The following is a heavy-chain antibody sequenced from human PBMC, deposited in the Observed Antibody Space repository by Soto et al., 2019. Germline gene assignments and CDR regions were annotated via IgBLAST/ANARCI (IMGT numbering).Heavy chain of an antibody. Sequence: SLRLSCAASGFNFGSSWMHWVRQAPGKGLQWVSRMTSDGSTTDYADSVKGRFTVSRDNGKYTLYLQMNSLRAEDTAVYYCATAEVDYWGPGTLVTVS. CDR1: GFNFGSSW. V-gene: IGHV3-74*01. CDR3: ATAEVDY. J-gene: IGHJ4*02. CDR2: MTSDGSTT.